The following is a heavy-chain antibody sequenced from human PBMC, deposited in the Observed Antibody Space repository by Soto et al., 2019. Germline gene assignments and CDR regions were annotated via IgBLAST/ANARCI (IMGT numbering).Heavy chain of an antibody. CDR2: INGDGSGI. Sequence: EVQLVESGGGLVQPGGSLRLSCAASGFTFSGSWMHWVRQAPGKGLVWVSRINGDGSGISYADFVKGRFTISRDDAKNTLFLQMNGLRAEDTAVYYCARGIFGSGTANDYWGQGTLVTVSS. J-gene: IGHJ4*02. CDR1: GFTFSGSW. V-gene: IGHV3-74*01. CDR3: ARGIFGSGTANDY. D-gene: IGHD3-10*01.